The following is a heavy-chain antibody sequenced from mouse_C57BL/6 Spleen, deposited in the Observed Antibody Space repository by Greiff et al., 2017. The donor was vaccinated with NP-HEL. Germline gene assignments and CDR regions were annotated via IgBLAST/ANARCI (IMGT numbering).Heavy chain of an antibody. J-gene: IGHJ4*01. CDR1: GFNFKDYY. CDR3: SNDYRTVDY. Sequence: VQLQQSGAELVRPGASVKLSCTASGFNFKDYYMHWVKQRPEQGLEWIGRIDPEDGDTEYAPKFQGKATMTADTSSNTAYLQLSSLTSEDSADYFCSNDYRTVDYWGQGTSVTVSS. D-gene: IGHD2-4*01. CDR2: IDPEDGDT. V-gene: IGHV14-1*01.